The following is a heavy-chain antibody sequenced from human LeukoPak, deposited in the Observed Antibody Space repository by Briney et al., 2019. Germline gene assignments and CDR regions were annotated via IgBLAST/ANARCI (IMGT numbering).Heavy chain of an antibody. CDR3: AREGSTGYSSGLGGDY. Sequence: GASVKVSCKAPGYTFTSYGISWVRQAPGQGLEWMGWISAYNGNTNYAQKLQGRVTMTTDTSTSTAYMELRSLRSDDTAVYYCAREGSTGYSSGLGGDYWGQGTLVTVSS. J-gene: IGHJ4*02. V-gene: IGHV1-18*01. CDR2: ISAYNGNT. D-gene: IGHD6-19*01. CDR1: GYTFTSYG.